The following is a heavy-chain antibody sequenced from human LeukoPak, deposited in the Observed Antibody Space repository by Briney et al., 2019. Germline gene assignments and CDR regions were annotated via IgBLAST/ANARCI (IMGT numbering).Heavy chain of an antibody. CDR3: AKASEYYYDSSGSDFDY. CDR1: GFTVSSNY. Sequence: GGSLRLSCAASGFTVSSNYMSWVRQAPGKGLEWVSAISGSGGSTYYADSVKGRFTISRDNSKNTLYLQMNSLRAEDTAVYYCAKASEYYYDSSGSDFDYWGQGTLVTVSS. CDR2: ISGSGGST. D-gene: IGHD3-22*01. V-gene: IGHV3-23*01. J-gene: IGHJ4*02.